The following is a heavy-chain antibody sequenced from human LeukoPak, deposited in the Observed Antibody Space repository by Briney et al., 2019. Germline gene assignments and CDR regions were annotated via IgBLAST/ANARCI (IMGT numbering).Heavy chain of an antibody. CDR1: GGTFSSYA. J-gene: IGHJ4*02. CDR3: ARVPDSSSWYYYYYFDY. D-gene: IGHD6-13*01. Sequence: ASVKVSCKASGGTFSSYAISWVRQAPGQGLEWMGGIIPIFGTANYAQKFQGRVTITADESTSTAYMELSSLRSEDTAVYYCARVPDSSSWYYYYYFDYWGQGTLVTVSS. V-gene: IGHV1-69*01. CDR2: IIPIFGTA.